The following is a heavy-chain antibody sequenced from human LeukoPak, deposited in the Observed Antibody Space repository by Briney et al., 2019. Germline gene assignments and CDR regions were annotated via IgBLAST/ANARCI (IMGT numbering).Heavy chain of an antibody. CDR1: GFTFSSYG. CDR3: AKAASKRTDYGDYAFYYYMDV. D-gene: IGHD4-17*01. J-gene: IGHJ6*03. Sequence: GGSLRLSCAASGFTFSSYGMHWVRQAPGKGLEWVAFIRYDGSNKYYADSVKGRFTISRDNSKNTLYLQMNSLRAEDTAVYYCAKAASKRTDYGDYAFYYYMDVWGKGTTVTISS. CDR2: IRYDGSNK. V-gene: IGHV3-30*02.